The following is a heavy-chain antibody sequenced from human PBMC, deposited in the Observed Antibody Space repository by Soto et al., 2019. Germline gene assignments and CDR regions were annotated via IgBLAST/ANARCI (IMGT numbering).Heavy chain of an antibody. CDR3: ARARSSGWRMRGGAFDY. J-gene: IGHJ4*02. V-gene: IGHV3-33*01. CDR2: IWYDGSNK. D-gene: IGHD6-19*01. CDR1: GFTFSSYG. Sequence: HPGGSLRLSCAASGFTFSSYGMHWVRQAPGKGLEWVAVIWYDGSNKYYADSVKGRFTISRDNSKNTLYLQMNSLRAEDTAVYYCARARSSGWRMRGGAFDYWGQGTLVTVFS.